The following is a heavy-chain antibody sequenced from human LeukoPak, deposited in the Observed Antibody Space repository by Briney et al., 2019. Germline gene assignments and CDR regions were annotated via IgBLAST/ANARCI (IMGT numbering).Heavy chain of an antibody. CDR2: MNPNSGNT. CDR3: ARGAGYCSSTSCSLGY. Sequence: WASVKVSCKASGYTFTSYDINWVRQATGQGLEWMGWMNPNSGNTAYAHKFKGRVTITKNTSITTSYMELSRLRSEATVVYSVARGAGYCSSTSCSLGYWGQRTLVTVSS. D-gene: IGHD2-2*01. J-gene: IGHJ4*02. V-gene: IGHV1-8*03. CDR1: GYTFTSYD.